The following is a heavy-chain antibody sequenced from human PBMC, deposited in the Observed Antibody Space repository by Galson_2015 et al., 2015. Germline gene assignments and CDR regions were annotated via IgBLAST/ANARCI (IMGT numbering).Heavy chain of an antibody. CDR3: ASSSSPPQYCSGGSCYSDY. CDR1: GGSISSGGYS. Sequence: TLSLTCAVSGGSISSGGYSWNWIRQPAGEGLEWLGHIYHTGRTYYNPSLNSRITISVDTSTTQFSLKLSSVPAADTAVSYCASSSSPPQYCSGGSCYSDYWGQGTLVTVSS. V-gene: IGHV4-30-2*01. J-gene: IGHJ4*02. D-gene: IGHD2-15*01. CDR2: IYHTGRT.